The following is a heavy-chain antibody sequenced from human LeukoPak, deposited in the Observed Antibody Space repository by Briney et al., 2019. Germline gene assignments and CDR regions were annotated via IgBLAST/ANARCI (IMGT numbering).Heavy chain of an antibody. V-gene: IGHV3-23*01. Sequence: GGSLRLSCAASGFTLSSYAMSWVRQGPGKGLEWVSAISVSGKTYHADSVKGGFTISRDSSKNTLYLQMNSLRAGDAAVYYCAKAPVTTCSGAYCYPFDYWSQGTLVTVSS. CDR1: GFTLSSYA. CDR2: ISVSGKT. D-gene: IGHD2-15*01. J-gene: IGHJ4*02. CDR3: AKAPVTTCSGAYCYPFDY.